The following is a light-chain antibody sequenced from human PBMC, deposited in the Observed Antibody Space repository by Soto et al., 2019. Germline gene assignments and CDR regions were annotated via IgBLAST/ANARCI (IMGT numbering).Light chain of an antibody. CDR2: DAS. Sequence: ELVLTQSPATLSLSPGERATLSCRASQSISNYLAWYQQKPGQAPRLLIYDASNRATGIPARFSGSGSGTDFTLTISRLEPEDYAVYYCQQYGHSLWTFGQGTKVDIK. CDR1: QSISNY. V-gene: IGKV3-11*01. J-gene: IGKJ1*01. CDR3: QQYGHSLWT.